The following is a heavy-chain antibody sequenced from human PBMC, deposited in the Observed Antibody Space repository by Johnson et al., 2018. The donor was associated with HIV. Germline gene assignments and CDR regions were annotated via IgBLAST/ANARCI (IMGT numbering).Heavy chain of an antibody. V-gene: IGHV3-30-3*01. Sequence: VQLVESGGGVVQPGRSLKLSCAASGFPFSTYAVHWVRQSPGKGLEWVAVISYDGTIRYYAASVKGRFTISRDNSKNTLYLQMNSLRAEDTAVYYCARSKDCSGGSCPDAFDIWGQGTMLIVSS. CDR1: GFPFSTYA. CDR3: ARSKDCSGGSCPDAFDI. D-gene: IGHD2-15*01. J-gene: IGHJ3*02. CDR2: ISYDGTIR.